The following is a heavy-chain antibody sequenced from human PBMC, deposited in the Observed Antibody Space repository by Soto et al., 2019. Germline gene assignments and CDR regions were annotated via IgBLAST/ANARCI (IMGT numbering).Heavy chain of an antibody. D-gene: IGHD3-9*01. CDR2: IFYSGST. V-gene: IGHV4-61*08. CDR1: GGSISSGAYY. Sequence: SETLSLTCTVSGGSISSGAYYWSWIRQHPGKGLEWIGYIFYSGSTNYNPSLKSRVTISVDTSKNQLSLKLSSVTAADTAVYYCARRYGYYFDYWGQGTLVTVSS. CDR3: ARRYGYYFDY. J-gene: IGHJ4*02.